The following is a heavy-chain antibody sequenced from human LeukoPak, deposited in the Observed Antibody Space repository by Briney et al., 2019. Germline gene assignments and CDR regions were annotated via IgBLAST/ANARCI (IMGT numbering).Heavy chain of an antibody. D-gene: IGHD7-27*01. J-gene: IGHJ4*02. V-gene: IGHV3-23*01. CDR1: GFSFSTYA. CDR3: ARDPPGAHFDF. CDR2: ISGGGEST. Sequence: PGGSLRLSCAASGFSFSTYAMNWVRQAPGKGLEWVSLISGGGESTYADSVKGRFTISRDNSKNTLYLQMNSLRAEDTAVYYCARDPPGAHFDFWGQGTLVTVSS.